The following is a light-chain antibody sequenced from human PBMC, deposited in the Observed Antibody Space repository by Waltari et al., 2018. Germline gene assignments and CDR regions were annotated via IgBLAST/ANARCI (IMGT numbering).Light chain of an antibody. V-gene: IGKV4-1*01. Sequence: DTVMTQSPDSLAVSLGERATINCKSSESLFYSPDNKSYLAWYQQKPGQPPQLLLSRASKRESGVPDRFSGSGSGTDFTLIISSLQAADVAVYFCQQYYSTPYTFGRGTRLEI. J-gene: IGKJ2*01. CDR1: ESLFYSPDNKSY. CDR3: QQYYSTPYT. CDR2: RAS.